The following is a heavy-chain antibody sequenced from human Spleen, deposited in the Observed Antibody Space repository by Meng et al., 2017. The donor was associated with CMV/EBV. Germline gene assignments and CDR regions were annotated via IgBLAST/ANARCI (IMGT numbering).Heavy chain of an antibody. CDR3: ASLGGHFDYFDS. CDR1: GYTFTDYY. D-gene: IGHD2-21*02. CDR2: IYPNSGGT. J-gene: IGHJ4*02. V-gene: IGHV1-2*02. Sequence: ASVKVSCKASGYTFTDYYVNWVRQAPGQGLEWMGWIYPNSGGTNYAQRFQGRVSMTGDTSITTAYMELRRLRSDDTAVYYCASLGGHFDYFDSWGQGTLVTVSS.